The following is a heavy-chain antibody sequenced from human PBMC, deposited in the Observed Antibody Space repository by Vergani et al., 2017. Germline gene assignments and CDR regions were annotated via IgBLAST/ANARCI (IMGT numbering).Heavy chain of an antibody. CDR3: ARKHISNYYDSSGYYYMGCYYDMDV. D-gene: IGHD3-22*01. V-gene: IGHV3-11*01. CDR1: GFTFSDYY. CDR2: ISSSGSTI. J-gene: IGHJ6*02. Sequence: QVQLVESGGGLVKPGGSLRLSCAASGFTFSDYYMSWIRQAPGKGLEWVSYISSSGSTIYYADSVKGRFTISRDNAKNSLYLQMNSLRAEDTAVYYCARKHISNYYDSSGYYYMGCYYDMDVWGQGTTVTVSS.